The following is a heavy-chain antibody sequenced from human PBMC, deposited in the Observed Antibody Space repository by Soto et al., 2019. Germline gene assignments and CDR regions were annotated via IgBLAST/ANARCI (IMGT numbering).Heavy chain of an antibody. CDR1: GDTFTSCA. CDR2: INAGNGNT. J-gene: IGHJ6*02. V-gene: IGHV1-3*01. D-gene: IGHD2-15*01. Sequence: GASVEVSCKASGDTFTSCAMHWVRQAPGQRLEWMGWINAGNGNTKYSQKFQGRVTITRDTSASTAYMELSSLRSEDTAVYYCAREQHTHLYIVGYGMDVWGQGPTVTVSS. CDR3: AREQHTHLYIVGYGMDV.